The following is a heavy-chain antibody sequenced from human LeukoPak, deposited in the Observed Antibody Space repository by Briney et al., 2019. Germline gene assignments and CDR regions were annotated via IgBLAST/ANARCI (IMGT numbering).Heavy chain of an antibody. J-gene: IGHJ3*02. D-gene: IGHD3-16*02. CDR2: ISGSGGST. CDR3: ARVSAGVIGMKDACDI. CDR1: GFTFSSYA. Sequence: PGGSLRLSCAASGFTFSSYAMSWVRQAPGKGLEWVSAISGSGGSTYYADSVKGRFTISRDNSKNTLYLQMNSLRAEDTAVYYCARVSAGVIGMKDACDIWGQGTMVTVSS. V-gene: IGHV3-23*01.